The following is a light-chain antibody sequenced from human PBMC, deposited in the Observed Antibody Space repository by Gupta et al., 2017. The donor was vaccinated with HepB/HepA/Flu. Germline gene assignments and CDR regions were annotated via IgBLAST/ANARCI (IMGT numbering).Light chain of an antibody. CDR1: QSVYSSF. CDR2: DAS. J-gene: IGKJ1*01. CDR3: QQYGISPVT. V-gene: IGKV3-20*01. Sequence: ETVLPQSPGTLSLSPGERATLSCRASQSVYSSFLACYQKKPGQAPRHLIYDASSRATGIPDRFSGSGCGADFTLTISRLEPEDCAVYYCQQYGISPVTFGQGTXVEIK.